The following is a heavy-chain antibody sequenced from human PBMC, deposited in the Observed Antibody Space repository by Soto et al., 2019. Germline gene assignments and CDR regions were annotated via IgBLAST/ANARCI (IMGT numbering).Heavy chain of an antibody. CDR2: ISTYNGDT. Sequence: GASVKVSCKASGYTFITYGMSWVRQAPGQGLDWMGWISTYNGDTKYADRLQGRVAMTTDTTTGTVYMELRSLRSDDTAVYYCARGPTDYYDNSGDYSLDYWGQGTLVTVSS. CDR1: GYTFITYG. CDR3: ARGPTDYYDNSGDYSLDY. V-gene: IGHV1-18*01. J-gene: IGHJ4*02. D-gene: IGHD3-22*01.